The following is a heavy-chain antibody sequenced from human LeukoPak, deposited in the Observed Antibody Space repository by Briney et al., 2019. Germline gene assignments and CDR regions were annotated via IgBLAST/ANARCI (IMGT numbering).Heavy chain of an antibody. D-gene: IGHD3-10*01. CDR1: GCTFSSYA. J-gene: IGHJ4*02. CDR2: IIPSFGTS. V-gene: IGHV1-69*13. Sequence: SVNVSCKASGCTFSSYAISWVRQAPGQGLEWMGGIIPSFGTSNYAQKFQGRVTITADESPSTAYMELSSLRSEDKAVYYCARAPYYYGWGSYSFDYWGQGTVVRVSS. CDR3: ARAPYYYGWGSYSFDY.